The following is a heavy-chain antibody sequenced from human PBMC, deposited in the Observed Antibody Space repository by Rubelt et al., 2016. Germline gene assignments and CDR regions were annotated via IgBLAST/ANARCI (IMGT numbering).Heavy chain of an antibody. CDR2: ISYSGST. V-gene: IGHV4-30-4*01. CDR1: GGSIISDSHY. J-gene: IGHJ4*02. CDR3: ARPNYSNYCFDS. D-gene: IGHD4-11*01. Sequence: QVQLQESGPGLVKPSQTLSLTCTGSGGSIISDSHYWSWIRQHPGKGLEWIGYISYSGSTYYNPSLKSRVTISVDTSKNQFCLRLSLVTAADTAVYFGARPNYSNYCFDSWGQGTLVTVSS.